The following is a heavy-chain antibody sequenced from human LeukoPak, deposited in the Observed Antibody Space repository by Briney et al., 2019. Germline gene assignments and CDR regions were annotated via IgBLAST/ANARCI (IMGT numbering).Heavy chain of an antibody. D-gene: IGHD2-15*01. CDR3: ARGGRYCSGGSCSYHYYMDV. J-gene: IGHJ6*03. CDR2: IYYSGST. V-gene: IGHV4-59*01. CDR1: GGSISSYY. Sequence: SETLSLTCTVSGGSISSYYWSWIRQPPGKGLQWIGNIYYSGSTNYNPSLKSRVTISVDTSKNQFSLKLSSVTAADTAVYYCARGGRYCSGGSCSYHYYMDVWGKGTTVTVSS.